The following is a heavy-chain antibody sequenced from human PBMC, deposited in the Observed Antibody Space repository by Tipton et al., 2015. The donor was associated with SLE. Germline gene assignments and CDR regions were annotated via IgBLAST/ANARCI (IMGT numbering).Heavy chain of an antibody. D-gene: IGHD3-10*01. CDR3: ARDASNYYASPLDGFDA. CDR2: INHSGST. Sequence: TLSLTCTVSGGSMSNYYWSWIRQPPGKGLEWIGEINHSGSTNYNPSLKSRVTISVDTSKNQFSLKLSSVTAADTAVYYCARDASNYYASPLDGFDAWGQGTMVRVSS. V-gene: IGHV4-34*01. J-gene: IGHJ3*01. CDR1: GGSMSNYY.